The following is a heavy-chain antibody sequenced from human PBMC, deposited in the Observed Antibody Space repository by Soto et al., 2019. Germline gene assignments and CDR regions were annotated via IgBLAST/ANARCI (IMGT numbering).Heavy chain of an antibody. Sequence: GASVKVSCKASGYTFTGYYMHWVRQAPGRGLEWMGWINPNSGGTNYAQKFQGRVTMTRDTSISTAYMELSRLRSDDTAVYYCARDLGYCTNGVCRKYYYYGMDVWGQGTTVTVS. CDR1: GYTFTGYY. D-gene: IGHD2-8*01. V-gene: IGHV1-2*02. CDR3: ARDLGYCTNGVCRKYYYYGMDV. CDR2: INPNSGGT. J-gene: IGHJ6*02.